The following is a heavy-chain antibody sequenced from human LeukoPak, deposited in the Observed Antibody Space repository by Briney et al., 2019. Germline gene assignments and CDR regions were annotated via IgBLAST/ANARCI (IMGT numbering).Heavy chain of an antibody. D-gene: IGHD6-6*01. Sequence: GPSLKVSCKASGYTLTSYYMHWGRQAPEQGLEWMGIINPSGGSTSYAQKFQGRVTMTRDTSTSTVYMELSSLRSEDTAVYYCARDSSIAALNWFDPWGRGTLVTVSS. CDR2: INPSGGST. CDR3: ARDSSIAALNWFDP. CDR1: GYTLTSYY. V-gene: IGHV1-46*01. J-gene: IGHJ5*02.